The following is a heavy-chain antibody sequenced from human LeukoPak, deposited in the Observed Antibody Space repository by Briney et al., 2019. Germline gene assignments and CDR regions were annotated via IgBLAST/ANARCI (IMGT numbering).Heavy chain of an antibody. CDR3: VRDLGGRSGH. V-gene: IGHV3-74*01. Sequence: GGSLRLSCAASGFTFSSNWMHWVRQAPGKGLVWVSRINEDGSTTNYADSVKGRFTISRDNAKNTLYPQMNSLRAEDTAVYYCVRDLGGRSGHWGQGTLVTVSS. CDR1: GFTFSSNW. J-gene: IGHJ4*02. CDR2: INEDGSTT. D-gene: IGHD1-26*01.